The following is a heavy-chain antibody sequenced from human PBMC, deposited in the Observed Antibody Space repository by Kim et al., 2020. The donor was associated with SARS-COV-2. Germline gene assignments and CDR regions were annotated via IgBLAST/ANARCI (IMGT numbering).Heavy chain of an antibody. CDR3: AKDRRAYGTTYFDY. CDR1: GFTFSNYA. D-gene: IGHD1-1*01. J-gene: IGHJ5*01. V-gene: IGHV3-23*01. CDR2: ISATGGTT. Sequence: GGSLRLSCVASGFTFSNYAMNWVRQAPGKGLEWVSGISATGGTTYYADSVKGRFTISRDNSKNALYLQMNSLRAEDTAVYYCAKDRRAYGTTYFDYLGHRTLVTASS.